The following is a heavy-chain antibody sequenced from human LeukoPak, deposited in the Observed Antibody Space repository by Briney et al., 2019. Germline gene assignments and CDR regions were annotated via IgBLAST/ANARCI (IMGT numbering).Heavy chain of an antibody. CDR2: IYSSGST. CDR3: ASGSRGYYINY. D-gene: IGHD3-22*01. V-gene: IGHV4-4*07. Sequence: PSETLSLTCTVSGGSISSYYSSWIRQPAGQGLEWIGRIYSSGSTNYNPSIKSRVTMSADTSKNQVSLGLSSVTAADTAMYYYASGSRGYYINYWGQGTLVTVSS. J-gene: IGHJ4*02. CDR1: GGSISSYY.